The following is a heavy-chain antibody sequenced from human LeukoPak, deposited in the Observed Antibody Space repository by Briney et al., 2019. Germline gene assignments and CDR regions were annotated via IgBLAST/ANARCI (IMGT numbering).Heavy chain of an antibody. CDR2: INHSGST. V-gene: IGHV4-34*01. CDR3: ARVPLNGIAVAGTQRDRSGDPFDY. CDR1: GGSFSGYY. Sequence: SETLSLTCAVYGGSFSGYYWSWIRQPPGKGLEWIGEINHSGSTNYNPSLKSRVTISVDTSKNQFSLKLSSVTAADTAVYYCARVPLNGIAVAGTQRDRSGDPFDYWGQGTLVTVSS. J-gene: IGHJ4*02. D-gene: IGHD6-19*01.